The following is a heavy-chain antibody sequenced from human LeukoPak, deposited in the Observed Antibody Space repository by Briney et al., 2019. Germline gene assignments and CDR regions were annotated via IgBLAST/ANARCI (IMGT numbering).Heavy chain of an antibody. Sequence: ASVKVSCKASGGTFISYAISWVRQAPGQGLEWMGIINPSGGSTSYAQKFQGRVTMTRDTSTSTVYVELSSLRSEDTAVYYCARDKTGLVGATYGMDVWGQGTTVTVSS. CDR1: GGTFISYA. V-gene: IGHV1-46*01. CDR3: ARDKTGLVGATYGMDV. CDR2: INPSGGST. J-gene: IGHJ6*02. D-gene: IGHD1-26*01.